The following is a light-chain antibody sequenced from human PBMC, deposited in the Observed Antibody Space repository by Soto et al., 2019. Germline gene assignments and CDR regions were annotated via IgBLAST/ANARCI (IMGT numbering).Light chain of an antibody. CDR1: SGDIGSYNY. CDR2: EVT. J-gene: IGLJ1*01. V-gene: IGLV2-8*01. Sequence: QSVLTQPASVSGSPGQSITISCTGTSGDIGSYNYVSWYQQRPGKAPKLVIYEVTKRSSGVPDRFSGSKSGSTASLTVSGLQADDEAEYYCASYAGTKLFVFGSGTKLTVL. CDR3: ASYAGTKLFV.